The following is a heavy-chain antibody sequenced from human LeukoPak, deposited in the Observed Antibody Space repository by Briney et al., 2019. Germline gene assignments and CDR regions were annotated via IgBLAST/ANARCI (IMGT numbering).Heavy chain of an antibody. CDR2: ISSSSSYI. Sequence: GGSLRLSCAASGFTFSSYSMNWVRQAPGKGLEWVSSISSSSSYIYYADSVKGRFTISRDNAKNSLYLQMNSLRAGDTAVYYCARRYCSSTSCYTFDYWGQGTLVTVSS. CDR3: ARRYCSSTSCYTFDY. V-gene: IGHV3-21*01. D-gene: IGHD2-2*01. CDR1: GFTFSSYS. J-gene: IGHJ4*02.